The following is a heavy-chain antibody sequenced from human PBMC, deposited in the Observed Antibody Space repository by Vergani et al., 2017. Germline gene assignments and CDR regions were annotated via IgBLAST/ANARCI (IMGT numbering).Heavy chain of an antibody. V-gene: IGHV4-34*01. CDR2: INHSGST. Sequence: QVQLQQWGAGLLKPSETLSLTCAVYGGSFSGYYWSWIRQPPGKGLEWIGEINHSGSTNYNPSLKSRVTISVDMSKNQFSLKLSSVTAADTAVYYCARGSSFDLWGRGTLVTVSS. CDR1: GGSFSGYY. CDR3: ARGSSFDL. J-gene: IGHJ2*01.